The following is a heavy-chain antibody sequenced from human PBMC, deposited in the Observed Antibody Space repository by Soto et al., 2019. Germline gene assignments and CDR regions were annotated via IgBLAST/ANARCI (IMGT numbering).Heavy chain of an antibody. J-gene: IGHJ4*02. V-gene: IGHV4-34*01. CDR1: GGSFSGYY. Sequence: QVQLQQWGAGLLKPSETLSLTCAVYGGSFSGYYWSWIRQPPGKGLEWIGEINHSGSTNYNPSLKRRVTISVDTSKNQFSLKLSSVTAADTAVYYCARGRAGYSNYWGQGTLVTVSS. CDR2: INHSGST. CDR3: ARGRAGYSNY. D-gene: IGHD6-13*01.